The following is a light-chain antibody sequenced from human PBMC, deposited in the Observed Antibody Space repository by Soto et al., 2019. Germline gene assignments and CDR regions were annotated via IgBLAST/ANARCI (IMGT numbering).Light chain of an antibody. CDR1: MREVGAYNL. V-gene: IGLV2-14*03. CDR3: SAYTARSTLV. CDR2: DVR. Sequence: QSVLTHPASVSGSAGQSITISCSGTMREVGAYNLVSWYQQHPGTAPKLIIYDVRNRPSGISSRFYGSRSGNTASLTIYGLQSEDEGAYYWSAYTARSTLVFGGGTKLTVL. J-gene: IGLJ3*02.